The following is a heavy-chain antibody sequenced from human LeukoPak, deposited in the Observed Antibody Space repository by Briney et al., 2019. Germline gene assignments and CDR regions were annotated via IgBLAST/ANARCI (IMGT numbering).Heavy chain of an antibody. CDR3: AKGSDYDSKYYYYYMDV. CDR2: ISGSGGIT. J-gene: IGHJ6*03. CDR1: GFTFSNYG. D-gene: IGHD3-22*01. Sequence: GGSPRLSCAASGFTFSNYGMSWVRQAPGKGLEWVSDISGSGGITYYAESVKGRFTISRDNSKNTLYLQMNSLRAEDTAVYYCAKGSDYDSKYYYYYMDVWGKGTTVTVSS. V-gene: IGHV3-23*01.